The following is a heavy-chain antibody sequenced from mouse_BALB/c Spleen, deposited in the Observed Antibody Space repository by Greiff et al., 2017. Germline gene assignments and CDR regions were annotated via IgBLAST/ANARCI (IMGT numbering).Heavy chain of an antibody. CDR2: ISCYNGAT. V-gene: IGHV1S34*01. CDR3: ARVLRLHPFYYAMDY. Sequence: LVKTGASVKISCKASGYSFTGYYMHWVKQSHGKSLEWIGYISCYNGATSYNQKFKGKATFTVDTSSSTAYMQFNSLTSEDSAVYYCARVLRLHPFYYAMDYWGQGTSVTVSS. J-gene: IGHJ4*01. CDR1: GYSFTGYY. D-gene: IGHD1-2*01.